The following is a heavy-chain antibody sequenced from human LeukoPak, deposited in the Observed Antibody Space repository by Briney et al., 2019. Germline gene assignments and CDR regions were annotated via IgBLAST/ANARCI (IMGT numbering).Heavy chain of an antibody. Sequence: GGSLRLSCAASGFTFSSYGMHWVRQAPGKGLEWVAVIWYDGSNKYYADSVKGRFTISRDNSKNTLYLQMNSLRAEDTAVYYCARDHLPEQRLVRGVAFDIWGQGTMVTVSS. D-gene: IGHD6-13*01. CDR2: IWYDGSNK. J-gene: IGHJ3*02. V-gene: IGHV3-33*01. CDR1: GFTFSSYG. CDR3: ARDHLPEQRLVRGVAFDI.